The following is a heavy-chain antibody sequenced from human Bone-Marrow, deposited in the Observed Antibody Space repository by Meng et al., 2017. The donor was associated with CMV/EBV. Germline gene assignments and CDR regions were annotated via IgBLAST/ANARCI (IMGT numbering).Heavy chain of an antibody. CDR1: GGTFSSYA. Sequence: SVKVSCKASGGTFSSYAISWVRQAPGQGLEWMGGIIPIFGTANYAQKFQGRVTITTDEPTSTAYMELSSLRSEDTAVYYCARDLGYYGSGSMGGYYYYYYGMDVWGQGTTVTVSS. J-gene: IGHJ6*02. D-gene: IGHD3-10*01. CDR3: ARDLGYYGSGSMGGYYYYYYGMDV. V-gene: IGHV1-69*05. CDR2: IIPIFGTA.